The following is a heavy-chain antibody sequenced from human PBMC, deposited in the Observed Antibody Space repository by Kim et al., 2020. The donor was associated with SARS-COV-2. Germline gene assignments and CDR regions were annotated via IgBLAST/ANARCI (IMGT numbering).Heavy chain of an antibody. CDR2: ISYDGSNK. Sequence: GGSLRLSCAASGFTFSSYAMHWVRQAPGKGLEWVAVISYDGSNKYYVDSVKGRFTISRDNSKNTLYLQMNNLRAEDTAVYYCARGLLGYCSGGSCYLDAFDIWGQGTMVTVSS. J-gene: IGHJ3*02. D-gene: IGHD2-15*01. CDR1: GFTFSSYA. CDR3: ARGLLGYCSGGSCYLDAFDI. V-gene: IGHV3-30*04.